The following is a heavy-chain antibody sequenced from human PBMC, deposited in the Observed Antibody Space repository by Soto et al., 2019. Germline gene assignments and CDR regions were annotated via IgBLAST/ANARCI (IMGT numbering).Heavy chain of an antibody. D-gene: IGHD3-10*01. J-gene: IGHJ4*02. V-gene: IGHV1-3*04. CDR3: ARAPSGYYFDN. Sequence: ASVKVSCKASGYTFTSYAIHWVRQAPGQRLECMGWINTDNGNTKYSQKFQGRVTITRDTSASTAYMELSSLTSEDTAVYFCARAPSGYYFDNWGQGTLVTVS. CDR1: GYTFTSYA. CDR2: INTDNGNT.